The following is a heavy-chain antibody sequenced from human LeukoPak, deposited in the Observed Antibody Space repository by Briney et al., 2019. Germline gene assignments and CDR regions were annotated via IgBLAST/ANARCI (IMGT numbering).Heavy chain of an antibody. D-gene: IGHD3-22*01. V-gene: IGHV4-4*07. Sequence: SETLSLTCTVSGGSISNYYWSWIRQPAGKGLEWIGRIYTSGSTNYNPSLKSRVTMSIDTPKNQFSLKLSSVTAADTAVYYCARNYYDSSGYKYAFDYWGQGTLVTVSS. CDR1: GGSISNYY. J-gene: IGHJ4*02. CDR2: IYTSGST. CDR3: ARNYYDSSGYKYAFDY.